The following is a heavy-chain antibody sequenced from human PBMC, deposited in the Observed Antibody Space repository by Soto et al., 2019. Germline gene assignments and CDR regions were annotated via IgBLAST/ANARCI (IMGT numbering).Heavy chain of an antibody. CDR1: GGSFSGYY. V-gene: IGHV4-34*01. D-gene: IGHD3-22*01. CDR3: ARVGPWVPYYYDSSPYTFENWFDP. J-gene: IGHJ5*02. Sequence: SETLSLTCAVYGGSFSGYYWSWIQQPPGKGLEWIGSIYHGGSTYYNPSLNSRVTLSIDMTNNHVSLILNSVTAADTAVYYCARVGPWVPYYYDSSPYTFENWFDPWGQGTLVTVSS. CDR2: IYHGGST.